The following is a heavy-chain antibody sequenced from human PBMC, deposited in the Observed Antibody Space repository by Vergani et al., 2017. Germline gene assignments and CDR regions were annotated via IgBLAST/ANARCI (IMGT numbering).Heavy chain of an antibody. CDR3: TTYNMGASIR. V-gene: IGHV3-15*01. Sequence: EVQLVESGGGLLKPGESLRLFFAVSGFPFSGPYMTRVRQAPGKGLEWVSRIQFRVNGDATDYAAPVKGRFTISRDGSKETLYLQMNSLKIEDTGVYYCTTYNMGASIRWGRGTLVPVSS. CDR2: IQFRVNGDAT. J-gene: IGHJ4*02. D-gene: IGHD1-26*01. CDR1: GFPFSGPY.